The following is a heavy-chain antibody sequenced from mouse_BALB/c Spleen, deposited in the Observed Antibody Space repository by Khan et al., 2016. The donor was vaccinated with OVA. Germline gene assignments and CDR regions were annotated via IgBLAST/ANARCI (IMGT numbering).Heavy chain of an antibody. Sequence: QVQLQQSGAELVKPGASVKLSCKASGYTFTNYWVHWVKQRPGQGLEWIGEIYPNDGRSNNHEKFKNKATLTVDKSSSTAYMQLSSLTSEDSAVYYCARNAYFGNYFDYWGQGTTLTVSS. J-gene: IGHJ2*01. V-gene: IGHV1S81*02. CDR3: ARNAYFGNYFDY. CDR1: GYTFTNYW. CDR2: IYPNDGRS. D-gene: IGHD2-10*01.